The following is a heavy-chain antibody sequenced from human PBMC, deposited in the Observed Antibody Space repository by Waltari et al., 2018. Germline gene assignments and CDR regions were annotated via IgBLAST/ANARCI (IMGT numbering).Heavy chain of an antibody. CDR3: ARDWGITFGGVIGN. V-gene: IGHV4-61*02. Sequence: QVQLQESGPGLVKPSQTLSLTCTVSGGSISSGSYYWSWIRQPAGKGLEWIGRIYTSGSTNDNPSLKSRVTISVDTSKNQFSLKLSSVTAADTAVYYCARDWGITFGGVIGNWGQGTLVTVSS. J-gene: IGHJ4*02. CDR2: IYTSGST. CDR1: GGSISSGSYY. D-gene: IGHD3-16*02.